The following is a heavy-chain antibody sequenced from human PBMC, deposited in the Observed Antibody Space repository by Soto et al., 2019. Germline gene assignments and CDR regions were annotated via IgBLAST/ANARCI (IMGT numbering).Heavy chain of an antibody. CDR2: INPNSGGT. CDR1: GYTFTGYY. CDR3: ARGKTGIAVAGYDAFDI. Sequence: VASVKVSCKASGYTFTGYYMHWVRQAPGQGLEWMGWINPNSGGTNYAQKFQGWVTMTRDTSISTAYMELSRLRSDDTAVYYCARGKTGIAVAGYDAFDIWGQGTMVTVSS. J-gene: IGHJ3*02. V-gene: IGHV1-2*04. D-gene: IGHD6-19*01.